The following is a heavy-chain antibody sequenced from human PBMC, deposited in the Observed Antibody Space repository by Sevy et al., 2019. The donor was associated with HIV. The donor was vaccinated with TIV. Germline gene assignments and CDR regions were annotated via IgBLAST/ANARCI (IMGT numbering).Heavy chain of an antibody. CDR1: GLTFTTTG. J-gene: IGHJ4*02. Sequence: GGSLRLSCAASGLTFTTTGMSRVRQAPGKGLEWVAGVTSDRATYYADSVRDRFTVSRDNSKNTLYLQLNSLRADDTAVFYCAGGDTTMITDLDYWGQGTLVTVSS. CDR2: VTSDRAT. V-gene: IGHV3-23*01. D-gene: IGHD3-16*01. CDR3: AGGDTTMITDLDY.